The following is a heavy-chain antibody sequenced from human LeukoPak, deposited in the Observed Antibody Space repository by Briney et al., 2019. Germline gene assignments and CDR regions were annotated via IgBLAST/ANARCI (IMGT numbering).Heavy chain of an antibody. CDR3: ANPRYDSSGYYYVD. D-gene: IGHD3-22*01. J-gene: IGHJ4*02. Sequence: VTVSXKASGXTFTDYTMHWLRQAPGQRLDWMGWINGGSGNTKYSPEFQGRVTITRDTSASTAYMGLSSLRSEDTAVYYCANPRYDSSGYYYVDWGQGTLVTVSS. CDR1: GXTFTDYT. V-gene: IGHV1-3*01. CDR2: INGGSGNT.